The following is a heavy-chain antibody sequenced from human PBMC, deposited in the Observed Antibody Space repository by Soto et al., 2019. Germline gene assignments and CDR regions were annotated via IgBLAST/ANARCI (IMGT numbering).Heavy chain of an antibody. CDR3: AGVKGYYDSSGYYRYYFDY. CDR2: IYHSGSN. J-gene: IGHJ4*02. D-gene: IGHD3-22*01. Sequence: PSETLSLTCAVSGYSISSGYYCGWIRQPPGKGLEWIGSIYHSGSNYYNPSLKSRVTISVDTSKNQFSLKLSSVTAADTAVYYCAGVKGYYDSSGYYRYYFDYWGQGTLVTVSS. CDR1: GYSISSGYY. V-gene: IGHV4-38-2*01.